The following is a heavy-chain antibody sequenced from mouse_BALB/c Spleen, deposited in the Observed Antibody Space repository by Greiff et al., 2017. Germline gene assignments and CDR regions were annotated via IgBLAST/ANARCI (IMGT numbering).Heavy chain of an antibody. CDR1: GYSFTSYY. D-gene: IGHD1-1*01. J-gene: IGHJ2*01. V-gene: IGHV1S135*01. CDR2: IDPFNGGT. CDR3: ARPLITTVVAPFDY. Sequence: VQLQQSGPELMKPGASVKISCKASGYSFTSYYMHWVKQSHGKSLEWIGYIDPFNGGTSYNQKFKGKATLTVDKSSSTAYMHLSSLTSEDSAVYYCARPLITTVVAPFDYWGLGTTLTVSS.